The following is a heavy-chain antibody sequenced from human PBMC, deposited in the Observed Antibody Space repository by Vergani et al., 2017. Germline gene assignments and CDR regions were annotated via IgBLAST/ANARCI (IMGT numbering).Heavy chain of an antibody. CDR3: AKALVGTAPDYYYDYMDV. Sequence: QVQLVESGGGVVQPGRSLRLSCAASGFTFSSYGMHWVRQAPGKGLEWVAVISYDGGNKYYADSVKGRFTISRDNSKNTLYLQMNSLRAEDTAVYYCAKALVGTAPDYYYDYMDVWGKGTTVTVSS. CDR2: ISYDGGNK. V-gene: IGHV3-30*18. J-gene: IGHJ6*03. CDR1: GFTFSSYG. D-gene: IGHD5-18*01.